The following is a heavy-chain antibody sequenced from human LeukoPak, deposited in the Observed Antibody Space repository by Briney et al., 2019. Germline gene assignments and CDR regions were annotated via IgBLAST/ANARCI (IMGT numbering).Heavy chain of an antibody. Sequence: GGSLRLSCAASGSTFSSYGMHWVRQAPGKGLEWVTVISYDGSFKYYADSVKGRFTFSRDNSKNTLYLQMNSLRAEDTAVYYCAKQFDGYNYYFDYWGQGTLVTVSS. V-gene: IGHV3-30*18. D-gene: IGHD5-24*01. J-gene: IGHJ4*02. CDR3: AKQFDGYNYYFDY. CDR1: GSTFSSYG. CDR2: ISYDGSFK.